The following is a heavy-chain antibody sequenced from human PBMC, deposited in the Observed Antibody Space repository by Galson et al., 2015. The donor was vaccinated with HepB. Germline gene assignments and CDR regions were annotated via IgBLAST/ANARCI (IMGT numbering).Heavy chain of an antibody. CDR2: ISYDGNDK. V-gene: IGHV3-30*18. D-gene: IGHD2-2*02. CDR1: GFTFSHYG. CDR3: AKVWRPYTYYDALDI. Sequence: SLRLSCAASGFTFSHYGIHWVRQAPGKGLEWVAVISYDGNDKYYVDSVKGRFTISRDNSRNTLFLQMNSLRTEDTAVYYCAKVWRPYTYYDALDIWGPGTMVTVSS. J-gene: IGHJ3*02.